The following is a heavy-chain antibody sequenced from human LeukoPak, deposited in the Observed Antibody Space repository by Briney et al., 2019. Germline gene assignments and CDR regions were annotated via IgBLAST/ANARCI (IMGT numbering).Heavy chain of an antibody. J-gene: IGHJ4*02. Sequence: GGSLRLSCAASGFTFDDYAMHWVRQAPGKGLEWVSGISWNSGSMGYADSVKGRFTISRNNAKNSLYLQMTSLRAEDMALYYCAKDVHYDYVWGPSSFDSWGQGTLVTVSS. CDR2: ISWNSGSM. CDR1: GFTFDDYA. D-gene: IGHD3-16*01. V-gene: IGHV3-9*03. CDR3: AKDVHYDYVWGPSSFDS.